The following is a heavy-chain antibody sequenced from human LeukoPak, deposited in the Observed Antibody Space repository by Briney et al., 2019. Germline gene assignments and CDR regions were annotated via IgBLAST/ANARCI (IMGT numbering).Heavy chain of an antibody. D-gene: IGHD6-19*01. CDR2: ISSSSSYI. CDR3: ARGDSSGWYGGYYYYYGMGV. Sequence: GGSLRLSCAASGFTFSSYSMNWVRQAPGKGLEWVSSISSSSSYIYYADSVKGRFTISRDNAKNSLYLQMNSLRAEDTAVYYCARGDSSGWYGGYYYYYGMGVWGQGTTVTVSS. CDR1: GFTFSSYS. J-gene: IGHJ6*02. V-gene: IGHV3-21*01.